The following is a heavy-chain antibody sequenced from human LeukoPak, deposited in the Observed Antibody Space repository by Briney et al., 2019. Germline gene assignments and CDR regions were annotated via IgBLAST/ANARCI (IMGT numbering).Heavy chain of an antibody. CDR2: ISGSGTTI. V-gene: IGHV3-11*01. Sequence: PGGSLRLSCAASGFTFSDYYMSWIRQAPGKGLEWLSYISGSGTTIYNADSVKGRFTISRDNAKNSLYLQMNSLRAEDTAVYYCARAASAYYYDTTGHHDAFDIWGQGTMVTVSS. CDR1: GFTFSDYY. D-gene: IGHD3-22*01. J-gene: IGHJ3*02. CDR3: ARAASAYYYDTTGHHDAFDI.